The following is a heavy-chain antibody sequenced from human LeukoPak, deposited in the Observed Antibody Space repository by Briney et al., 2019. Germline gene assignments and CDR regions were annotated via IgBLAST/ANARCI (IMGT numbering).Heavy chain of an antibody. CDR2: IYHSGST. Sequence: PSGTRSLTCAVSGGSISSSNWWSWVRQPPGKGLEWIGEIYHSGSTNYNPSLKSRVTISVDKSKNQFSLKLSSVTAAHTAVYYCASLAVAGTPYYYMDVWGKGTTVPVSS. V-gene: IGHV4-4*02. J-gene: IGHJ6*03. CDR1: GGSISSSNW. CDR3: ASLAVAGTPYYYMDV. D-gene: IGHD6-19*01.